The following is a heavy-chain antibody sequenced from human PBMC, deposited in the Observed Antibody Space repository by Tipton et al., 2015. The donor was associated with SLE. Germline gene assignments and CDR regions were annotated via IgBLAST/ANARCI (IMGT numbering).Heavy chain of an antibody. D-gene: IGHD1-26*01. V-gene: IGHV3-33*01. Sequence: SLRLSCAASGFTFSSYGMHWVRQAPGKGLEWVAVIWYDGSNEYYADSVKGRFTISRDNSKNTLYLQMNSLRAEDTAVYYCARAGARDAFDIWGQGTMVTVSS. J-gene: IGHJ3*02. CDR2: IWYDGSNE. CDR1: GFTFSSYG. CDR3: ARAGARDAFDI.